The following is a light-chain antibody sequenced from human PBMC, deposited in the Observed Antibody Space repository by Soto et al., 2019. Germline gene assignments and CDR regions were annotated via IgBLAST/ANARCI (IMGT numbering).Light chain of an antibody. CDR3: VQNTDFPLT. V-gene: IGKV2-24*01. CDR1: QSLVHSDGDTY. CDR2: KVS. J-gene: IGKJ3*01. Sequence: EIVLAQTPLSSPVTLGQPASISCRSSQSLVHSDGDTYLSWLHQRPGQPPRLLIYKVSNRFSGVPDSFSGSRAWTDFTLKISRVEAEDVGVYYCVQNTDFPLTFGPGTKVEIK.